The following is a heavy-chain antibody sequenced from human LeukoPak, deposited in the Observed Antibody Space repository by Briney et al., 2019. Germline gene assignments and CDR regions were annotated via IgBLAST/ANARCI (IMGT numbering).Heavy chain of an antibody. V-gene: IGHV3-30*18. CDR2: ISFDGRNK. CDR1: GFTFSSYG. D-gene: IGHD5-18*01. J-gene: IGHJ3*02. CDR3: AKSQYSYGRYDAFDI. Sequence: PGRSLRLSCAASGFTFSSYGMHWVRQAPGKGLEWVAVISFDGRNKYFADSVKGRFTISRDNSKNTLYLQMNSLRAEDTAVYYCAKSQYSYGRYDAFDIWGQGTMVTVSS.